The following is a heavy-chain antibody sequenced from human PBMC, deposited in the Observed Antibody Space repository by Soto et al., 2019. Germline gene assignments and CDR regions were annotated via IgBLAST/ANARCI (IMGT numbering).Heavy chain of an antibody. J-gene: IGHJ4*02. Sequence: GESLKISCQGFGYSFSSYWIGWVRQMPGKGLEWMGLIYPGDSDTRYSPSFQGQVTISADKSISTAYLQWSSLKASDTAMYYCARGAYSYGRGVFDYWGQGTLVTVSS. CDR3: ARGAYSYGRGVFDY. CDR2: IYPGDSDT. V-gene: IGHV5-51*01. D-gene: IGHD5-18*01. CDR1: GYSFSSYW.